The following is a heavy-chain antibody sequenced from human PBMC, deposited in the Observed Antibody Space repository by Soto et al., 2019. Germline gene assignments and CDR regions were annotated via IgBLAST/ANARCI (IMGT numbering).Heavy chain of an antibody. CDR1: GFSVSNNY. D-gene: IGHD4-17*01. V-gene: IGHV3-66*01. CDR2: IYSGGDT. Sequence: EVQLVESGGGLVQPGGSLRLSCAASGFSVSNNYMSWVRQAPGKGLECVSLIYSGGDTYYVDSVKGRFSISRDSSKNTLYLQMNSLRAEDSAVYYCASNIPVTTLGYWGQGTVVTVAS. CDR3: ASNIPVTTLGY. J-gene: IGHJ4*02.